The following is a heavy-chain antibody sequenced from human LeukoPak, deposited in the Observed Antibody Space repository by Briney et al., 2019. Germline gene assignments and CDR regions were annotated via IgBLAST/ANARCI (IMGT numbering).Heavy chain of an antibody. Sequence: RASVKVSCKVSGYTLTELSMHWVRQAPGKGLEWMGGFDPEDGETIYAQKFQGRVTMTGDMSTSTVYMELSSLRSEDTAVYYCARMIVVGLDAFDIWGQGTMVTVSS. CDR1: GYTLTELS. V-gene: IGHV1-24*01. D-gene: IGHD3-22*01. J-gene: IGHJ3*02. CDR3: ARMIVVGLDAFDI. CDR2: FDPEDGET.